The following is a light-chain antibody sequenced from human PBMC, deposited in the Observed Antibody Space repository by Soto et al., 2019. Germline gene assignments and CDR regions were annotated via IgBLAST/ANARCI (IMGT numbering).Light chain of an antibody. CDR3: SSKRGRNSYV. CDR2: EVS. CDR1: SSDVGAYNY. J-gene: IGLJ1*01. V-gene: IGLV2-8*01. Sequence: QSALTQPPSAPGSPGQSVTISCTGTSSDVGAYNYVSWYQQHPGKAPKLMIYEVSKRPSGVPDRFSGSKSGNTASLTVSGLQTEYEADYYCSSKRGRNSYVFGTGTKLTVL.